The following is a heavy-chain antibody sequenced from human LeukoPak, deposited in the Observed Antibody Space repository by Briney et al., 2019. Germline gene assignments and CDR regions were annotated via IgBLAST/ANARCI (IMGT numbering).Heavy chain of an antibody. D-gene: IGHD1-26*01. CDR1: GFTFSNAW. CDR2: INWNGDST. Sequence: GGSLRLSCAASGFTFSNAWMSWVRQAPGKGLEWVSDINWNGDSTTYADSVKGRFTISRDNAKNSLYLQMNSLRAEDTAFYYCARDHPVGATSFDSWGQGTLVTVSS. J-gene: IGHJ4*02. CDR3: ARDHPVGATSFDS. V-gene: IGHV3-20*04.